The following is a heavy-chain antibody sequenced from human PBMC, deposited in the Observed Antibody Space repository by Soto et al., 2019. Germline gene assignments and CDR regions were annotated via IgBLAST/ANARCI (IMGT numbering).Heavy chain of an antibody. CDR1: GGTFSTYT. CDR2: NIASFGTA. Sequence: QVQLVQSGAEAKKPGSSVKVSCKASGGTFSTYTISWVRQAPGQVLEWMGGNIASFGTADYAQNFQGRVTIRADSSTSTVYLELNSLRAEDTAVYYCDGARGAVWGQGTLVTVSS. V-gene: IGHV1-69*01. D-gene: IGHD1-26*01. J-gene: IGHJ4*02. CDR3: DGARGAV.